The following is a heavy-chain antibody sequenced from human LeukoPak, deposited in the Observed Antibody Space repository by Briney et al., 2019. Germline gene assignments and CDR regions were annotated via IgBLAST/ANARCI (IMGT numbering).Heavy chain of an antibody. CDR3: ARGGGDCRYDYYYYMDV. CDR1: GFTFSSYS. V-gene: IGHV3-48*01. D-gene: IGHD2-21*01. CDR2: ISGSSGTI. J-gene: IGHJ6*03. Sequence: GGSLRLSCAASGFTFSSYSMNWVRQAPGKGLEWVSYISGSSGTIYFADSVRGRFTISRDNAKNSLYLQMNSLRAEDTAVYYCARGGGDCRYDYYYYMDVWGKGTMVTVSS.